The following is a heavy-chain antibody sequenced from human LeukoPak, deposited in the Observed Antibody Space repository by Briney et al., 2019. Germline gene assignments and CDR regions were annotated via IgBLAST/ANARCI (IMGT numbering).Heavy chain of an antibody. CDR1: GGSISSYY. J-gene: IGHJ4*02. D-gene: IGHD3-3*01. V-gene: IGHV4-59*01. CDR3: ARGTYYDFWSGYHDDYYFDY. CDR2: IYYSGST. Sequence: TSETLSLTCTVSGGSISSYYWSWIRQPPGKGLEWIGYIYYSGSTNYNPSLKSRVTISVDTSKNQFSLKLSSVTAADTAVYYCARGTYYDFWSGYHDDYYFDYWGQGTLVTVSS.